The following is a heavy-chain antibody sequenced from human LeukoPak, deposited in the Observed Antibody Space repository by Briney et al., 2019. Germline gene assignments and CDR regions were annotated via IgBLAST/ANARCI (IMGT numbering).Heavy chain of an antibody. D-gene: IGHD5-24*01. V-gene: IGHV3-30*02. CDR2: IRYDGSNK. J-gene: IGHJ5*02. Sequence: GGSLRLSCAASGFTFSSYGMHWVRQAPGKGLEWVAFIRYDGSNKYYADSVKGRFTISRDNSKNTLYLQMNSLRAEDTAVYYCAKDPFNYNYQNWFDPWGQGTLVTVSS. CDR1: GFTFSSYG. CDR3: AKDPFNYNYQNWFDP.